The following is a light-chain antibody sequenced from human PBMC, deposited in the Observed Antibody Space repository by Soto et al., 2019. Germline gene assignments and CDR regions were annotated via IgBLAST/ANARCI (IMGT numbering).Light chain of an antibody. Sequence: QAVVTPEPSLPVSPGGTITLTCGSGTGTVTSGHFPYGGQHNPGHAPRTLIYDTSNKHPWTPARVSGALLGGKAALTLSGAQAEDEAEDYCLLCGRGSRPVFGGGSKATVL. V-gene: IGLV7-46*01. J-gene: IGLJ2*01. CDR3: LLCGRGSRPV. CDR1: TGTVTSGHF. CDR2: DTS.